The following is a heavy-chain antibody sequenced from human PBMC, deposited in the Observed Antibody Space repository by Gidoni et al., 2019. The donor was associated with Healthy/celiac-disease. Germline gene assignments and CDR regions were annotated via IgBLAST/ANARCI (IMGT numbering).Heavy chain of an antibody. CDR3: ARSRAITIFGVVIIPGPFDY. J-gene: IGHJ4*02. CDR2: IKQDGSEK. D-gene: IGHD3-3*01. Sequence: EVQLVESGGGLVQPGGSLRLSCAASGFTFSIYWMSWVRQAPGKGLEWVANIKQDGSEKYYVDSVKGRFTISRDNAKNSLYLQMNSLRAEDTAVYYCARSRAITIFGVVIIPGPFDYWGQGTLVTVSS. CDR1: GFTFSIYW. V-gene: IGHV3-7*01.